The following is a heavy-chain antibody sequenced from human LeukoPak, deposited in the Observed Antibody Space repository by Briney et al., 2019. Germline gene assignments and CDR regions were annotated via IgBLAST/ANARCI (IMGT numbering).Heavy chain of an antibody. Sequence: PGGSLRLSCAASGFTFSDYYMSWIRQAPGKGLDWVSDISNSGSYTNYADSVKGRFTISRDNAKNSLYLQMNSLKTEDTAVYYCARDTGGTYDYWGQGTLVTVSS. CDR2: ISNSGSYT. D-gene: IGHD3-16*01. CDR3: ARDTGGTYDY. V-gene: IGHV3-11*05. CDR1: GFTFSDYY. J-gene: IGHJ4*02.